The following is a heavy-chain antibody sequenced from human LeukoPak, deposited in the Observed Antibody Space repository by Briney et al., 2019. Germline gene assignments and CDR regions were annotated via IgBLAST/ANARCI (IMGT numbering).Heavy chain of an antibody. CDR2: INYSGST. CDR1: GGSISTYY. Sequence: SETLSLTCTVSGGSISTYYWSWIRQPPGKGLEWIGYINYSGSTNYNPSLMSRVTISVDTSKNQFFLRLSSVTAADTAVYYCARRASSGWYFFDYWGQGTLVTVSS. V-gene: IGHV4-59*08. J-gene: IGHJ4*02. CDR3: ARRASSGWYFFDY. D-gene: IGHD6-19*01.